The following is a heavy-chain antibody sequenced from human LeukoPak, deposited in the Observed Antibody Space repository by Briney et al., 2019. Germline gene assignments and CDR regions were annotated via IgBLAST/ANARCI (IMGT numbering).Heavy chain of an antibody. J-gene: IGHJ4*02. Sequence: PGGSLRLSCAASGFTFSSYAMSWVRQAPGKGLEWVSAISGSGGSTYYADSVKGRFTISRDNSKNTLYLQMNSLRAEDTAVYYCAKSRGRFYDFWSGYYRGLGYFDYWGQGTLVTVSS. CDR2: ISGSGGST. V-gene: IGHV3-23*01. CDR1: GFTFSSYA. D-gene: IGHD3-3*01. CDR3: AKSRGRFYDFWSGYYRGLGYFDY.